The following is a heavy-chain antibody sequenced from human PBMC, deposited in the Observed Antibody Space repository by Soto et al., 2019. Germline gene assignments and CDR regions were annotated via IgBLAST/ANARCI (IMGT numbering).Heavy chain of an antibody. CDR3: ANGRFGEVFYN. V-gene: IGHV4-4*02. Sequence: SETLSLTCVVSGGSISNNNWWSWVRQSPGKGLEWIGEVHDSGRTDYNPSLKGRVTISLDKSNNQFSLKLTSVTAADTAVYYYANGRFGEVFYNWSQGTLVPVSA. D-gene: IGHD3-10*01. CDR1: GGSISNNNW. CDR2: VHDSGRT. J-gene: IGHJ1*01.